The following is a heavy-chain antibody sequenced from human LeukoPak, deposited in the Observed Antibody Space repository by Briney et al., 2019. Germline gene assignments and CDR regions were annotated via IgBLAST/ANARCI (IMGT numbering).Heavy chain of an antibody. CDR3: ARSYYDLPSFDY. CDR1: GGSISSGSYY. J-gene: IGHJ4*02. Sequence: TSETLSLTCTVSGGSISSGSYYWSWIRQPAGKGLEWIGRIYTSGSTNYNPSLKSRVTISVDTSKNQFSLKLSSVTAADTAVYYCARSYYDLPSFDYWGQGTLVTFSS. V-gene: IGHV4-61*02. D-gene: IGHD3-3*01. CDR2: IYTSGST.